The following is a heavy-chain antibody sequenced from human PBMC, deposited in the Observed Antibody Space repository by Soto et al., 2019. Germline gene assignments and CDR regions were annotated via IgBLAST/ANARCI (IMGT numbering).Heavy chain of an antibody. CDR2: INAGNGNT. V-gene: IGHV1-3*05. J-gene: IGHJ6*02. CDR3: ARGYDYDTLGGMDV. Sequence: QVQLVQSGAEEKKPGASVKVSCKASGYTFTSYAMHWVRQDPGQRLEWMGWINAGNGNTKYSQKFQGRVTITRDTSASTAYMELSSLRSEDTAVYYCARGYDYDTLGGMDVWGQGTTVTVSS. CDR1: GYTFTSYA. D-gene: IGHD4-17*01.